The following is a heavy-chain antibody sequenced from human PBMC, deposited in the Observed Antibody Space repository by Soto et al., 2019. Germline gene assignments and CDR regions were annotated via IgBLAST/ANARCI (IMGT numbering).Heavy chain of an antibody. CDR3: ARDQGSSWYNWFDP. CDR2: IYYSGST. D-gene: IGHD6-13*01. Sequence: SETLSLTCAVYGGSFSGYYWAWIRQPPGKGLEWIGNIYYSGSTYYSPSLKSRVTISVDTSKNQFSLKLSSVTAADTAVYYCARDQGSSWYNWFDPWGQGALVTVSS. V-gene: IGHV4-34*09. J-gene: IGHJ5*02. CDR1: GGSFSGYY.